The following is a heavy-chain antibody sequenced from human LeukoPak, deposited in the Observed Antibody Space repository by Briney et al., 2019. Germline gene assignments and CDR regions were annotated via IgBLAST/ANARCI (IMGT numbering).Heavy chain of an antibody. CDR3: ARGLGFLGRDGYNSLYYYYYYMDV. CDR1: GGSFSGYY. CDR2: INHSGST. J-gene: IGHJ6*03. Sequence: SETLSLTCAVYGGSFSGYYWSWIRQPPGKGLEWIGEINHSGSTNYNPSLKSRVTISVDTSKNQFSLKLSSVTAADTAVYYCARGLGFLGRDGYNSLYYYYYYMDVWGKGTTVTASS. V-gene: IGHV4-34*01. D-gene: IGHD5-24*01.